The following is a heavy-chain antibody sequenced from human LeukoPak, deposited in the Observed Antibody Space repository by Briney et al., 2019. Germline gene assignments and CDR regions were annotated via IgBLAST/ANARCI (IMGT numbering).Heavy chain of an antibody. Sequence: ASVKVSCKASGYTFTSYYMHWVRQAPGQGLEWMEIINPSGGSTSYAQKFQGRVTMTRDMSTSTVYMELSSLRSEDTAVYYCARDEYYYDSSGPGRGMDVWGKGTTVTVSS. J-gene: IGHJ6*03. D-gene: IGHD3-22*01. CDR1: GYTFTSYY. V-gene: IGHV1-46*01. CDR3: ARDEYYYDSSGPGRGMDV. CDR2: INPSGGST.